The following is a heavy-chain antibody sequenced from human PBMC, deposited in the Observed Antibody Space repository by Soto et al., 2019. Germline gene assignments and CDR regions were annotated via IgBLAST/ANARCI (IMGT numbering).Heavy chain of an antibody. J-gene: IGHJ4*02. CDR3: ATDLKTGPERGKFDY. CDR2: IKSNTDGGTA. CDR1: GFTFNNAW. Sequence: EVQLVESGGGLVNPGGSLRLSCAASGFTFNNAWMSWVRQAPGKGLEWVGRIKSNTDGGTADYAAPVNGRFTVSRDDSKNTVYLKMNSLKTEDTAVYYCATDLKTGPERGKFDYWGQGTLVTVSS. V-gene: IGHV3-15*01. D-gene: IGHD1-1*01.